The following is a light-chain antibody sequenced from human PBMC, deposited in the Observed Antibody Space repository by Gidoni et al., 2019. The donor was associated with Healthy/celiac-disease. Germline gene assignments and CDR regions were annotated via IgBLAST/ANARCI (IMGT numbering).Light chain of an antibody. J-gene: IGKJ4*01. CDR2: DAS. CDR3: QQRSNGLT. V-gene: IGKV3-11*01. CDR1: QSVSSY. Sequence: ELVLTQSPATLSLSPGERATLSCRASQSVSSYLAWYQQKPGQAPRLLIYDASNRATGIPARFSGSGSGTDCTLTISSLEPEDFAVYYCQQRSNGLTFGGXTKVEIK.